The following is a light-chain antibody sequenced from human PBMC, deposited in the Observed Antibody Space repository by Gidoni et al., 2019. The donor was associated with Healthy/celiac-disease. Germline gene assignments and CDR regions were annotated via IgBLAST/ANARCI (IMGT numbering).Light chain of an antibody. CDR3: QQSYSTPRT. J-gene: IGKJ1*01. CDR2: AAS. V-gene: IGKV1-39*01. CDR1: QSISSY. Sequence: DIQLTQSPSSLSASVGDRVTIICRTSQSISSYLNWYQQKPGKAPMLLIYAASSLQSGVPSRCSSSGSGTDFTLTISSLQPEDFATYYCQQSYSTPRTFGQGTKVEIK.